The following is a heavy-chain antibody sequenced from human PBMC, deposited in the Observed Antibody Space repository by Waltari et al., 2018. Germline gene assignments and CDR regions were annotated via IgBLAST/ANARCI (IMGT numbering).Heavy chain of an antibody. D-gene: IGHD3-22*01. CDR1: GYTFTYRH. CDR3: ASHYYDSSGYEI. J-gene: IGHJ4*02. V-gene: IGHV1-45*02. CDR2: ITPFNGNT. Sequence: QMQLVQSGAEVKKTGSSVKVSCKASGYTFTYRHLHWVRQAPGQALEWMGWITPFNGNTNYAQKFQDRVTITRDRSMSTAYMELSSLRSEDTAMYYCASHYYDSSGYEIWGQGTLVTVSS.